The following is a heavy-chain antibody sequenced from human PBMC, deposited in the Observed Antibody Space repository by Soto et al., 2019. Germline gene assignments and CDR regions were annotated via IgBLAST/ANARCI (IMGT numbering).Heavy chain of an antibody. Sequence: QVQLVQSGAEVKKPGASVKVSCKAYGYTFTSYDIKWVRQATGQGLEWMGWMNPNSGNTGYAQKFQGRVTMTSNTSISTAYMELSSLRFEDTAVYYCARVDSITIFGVVIGYNWCEPWGQGTLVTVST. CDR3: ARVDSITIFGVVIGYNWCEP. CDR2: MNPNSGNT. D-gene: IGHD3-3*01. V-gene: IGHV1-8*01. CDR1: GYTFTSYD. J-gene: IGHJ5*02.